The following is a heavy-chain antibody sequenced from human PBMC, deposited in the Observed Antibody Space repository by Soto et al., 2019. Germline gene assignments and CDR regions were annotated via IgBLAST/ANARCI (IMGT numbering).Heavy chain of an antibody. CDR3: AKSQYQLLSSPDDY. J-gene: IGHJ4*02. Sequence: GGSLRLSCAASGFTFSSYSMSWVRQAPGKGLEWVSAISGSGGSTYYADSVKGRFTISRDNSKNTLYLQMNSLRAEDTAVYYCAKSQYQLLSSPDDYWGQGTLVTVSS. V-gene: IGHV3-23*01. D-gene: IGHD2-2*01. CDR1: GFTFSSYS. CDR2: ISGSGGST.